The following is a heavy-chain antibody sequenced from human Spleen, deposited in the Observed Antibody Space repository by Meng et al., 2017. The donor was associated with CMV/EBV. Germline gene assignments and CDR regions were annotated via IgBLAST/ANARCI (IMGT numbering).Heavy chain of an antibody. CDR1: GFTFSSYG. CDR3: AKDLMHDFWSGSYGMDV. J-gene: IGHJ6*02. D-gene: IGHD3-3*01. CDR2: IRYDGSNK. Sequence: GESLKISCAASGFTFSSYGMHWVRQAPGKGLEWVAFIRYDGSNKYYADSVKSRFTISRDNSKNTLYLQMNGLRAEDTAVYYCAKDLMHDFWSGSYGMDVWGQGTTVTVSS. V-gene: IGHV3-30*02.